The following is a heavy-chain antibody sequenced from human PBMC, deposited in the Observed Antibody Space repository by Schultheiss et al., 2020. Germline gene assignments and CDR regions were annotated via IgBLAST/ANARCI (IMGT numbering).Heavy chain of an antibody. J-gene: IGHJ4*02. CDR3: AKDPQPFGTSSVVDF. CDR1: RFTFSSYG. CDR2: IWHDGSYK. V-gene: IGHV3-33*06. D-gene: IGHD6-13*01. Sequence: GESLKISCAASRFTFSSYGMHWVRQAPGKGLEWVALIWHDGSYKYYADSVKGRFTISRDNSRTTLYLQMNSLRAEDTAVYYCAKDPQPFGTSSVVDFRGQGTMVTVSS.